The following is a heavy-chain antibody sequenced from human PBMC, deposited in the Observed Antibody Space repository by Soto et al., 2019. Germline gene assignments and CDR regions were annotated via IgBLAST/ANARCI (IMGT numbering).Heavy chain of an antibody. CDR3: ARRGRRYDILTGYYYYGMDV. D-gene: IGHD3-9*01. Sequence: SETLSLTCTVSGGSISSYYWSWIRQPPGKGLDWIGYIYYSGSTNYNPSLKSRVTISVDTSKNQFSLKLSSVTAADTAVYYCARRGRRYDILTGYYYYGMDVWGQGTTVTVSS. CDR1: GGSISSYY. J-gene: IGHJ6*02. CDR2: IYYSGST. V-gene: IGHV4-59*08.